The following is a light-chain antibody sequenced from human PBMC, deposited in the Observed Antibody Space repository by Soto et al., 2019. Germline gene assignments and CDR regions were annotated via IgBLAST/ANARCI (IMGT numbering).Light chain of an antibody. CDR1: SSDVGGYNY. CDR2: DVS. V-gene: IGLV2-11*01. J-gene: IGLJ1*01. CDR3: CSYAGSYTLV. Sequence: QSALTQPRSVSGSPGQSVTISCTGTSSDVGGYNYVSWYQQHTGKAPKLMIYDVSKRPSGVPDRFSGSKSGDTASLTLAGLQAEDEADYYCCSYAGSYTLVFGTGSKVTVL.